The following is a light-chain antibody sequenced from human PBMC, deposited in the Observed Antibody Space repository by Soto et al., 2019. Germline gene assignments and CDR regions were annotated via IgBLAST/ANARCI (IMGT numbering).Light chain of an antibody. CDR3: SSYAGTVAYVA. J-gene: IGLJ2*01. CDR2: EVA. Sequence: QSALTQPASVSGSPGQSITITCSGTSRDVGSSKLVSWYQQHPGKAPKLMIYEVAKRPSGVSDRFSGSKSGNTASLTISGLQAEDEADYYCSSYAGTVAYVAFGGGTKLTVL. V-gene: IGLV2-23*02. CDR1: SRDVGSSKL.